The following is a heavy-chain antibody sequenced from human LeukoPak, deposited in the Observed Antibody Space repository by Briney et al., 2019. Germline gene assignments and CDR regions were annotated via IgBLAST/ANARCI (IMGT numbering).Heavy chain of an antibody. CDR1: GFTFSSYA. CDR2: ISGSGGST. J-gene: IGHJ4*02. Sequence: GGSLRLSCAASGFTFSSYAMSWVRQAPGKGLEWVSAISGSGGSTYYADSVKGRFTVSRDNSKNTLYLQMNSLRADDTAVYYCAKDQGRAPVTYFDHWRQGTPVTVSS. V-gene: IGHV3-23*01. CDR3: AKDQGRAPVTYFDH. D-gene: IGHD4-11*01.